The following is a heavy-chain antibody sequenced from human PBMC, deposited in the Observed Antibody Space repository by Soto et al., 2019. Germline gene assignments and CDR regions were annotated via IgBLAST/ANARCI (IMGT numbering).Heavy chain of an antibody. Sequence: QVQLVESGGGVVQPGRSMRLSCAASGFTFSSYGMHWVRQAPGKGLEWVAVIWYDGSNKYYADSVKGRFTISRDNSKNTLYLQMNSLRAEDTAVYYCARRVEGYFDYWGQGTLVTVSS. CDR1: GFTFSSYG. CDR2: IWYDGSNK. CDR3: ARRVEGYFDY. J-gene: IGHJ4*02. V-gene: IGHV3-33*01.